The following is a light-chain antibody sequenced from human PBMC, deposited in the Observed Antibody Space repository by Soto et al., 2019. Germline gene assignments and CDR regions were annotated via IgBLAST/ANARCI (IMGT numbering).Light chain of an antibody. CDR1: QGISSY. CDR2: AAS. V-gene: IGKV1-8*01. CDR3: QQYYCYSGLT. Sequence: AIRMTQSPSSLSASTGDRVTITCRASQGISSYLSWYQQKPGKAPKLLIYAASTLQSGVPSRFSGSGSGTDFTLTISCLQSEAFATYYCQQYYCYSGLTFGGGTKVEIK. J-gene: IGKJ4*01.